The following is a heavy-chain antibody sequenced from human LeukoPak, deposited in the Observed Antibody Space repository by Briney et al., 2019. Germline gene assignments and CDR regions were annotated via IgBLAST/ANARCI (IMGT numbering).Heavy chain of an antibody. CDR3: ARAGGWSPEVGHY. Sequence: ASVKVSCKASGGTFSSYAISWVRQAPGQGLEWMGRIIPILGIANYAQKFQGGVTITADKSTSTAYMELSSLRSEDTAVYYCARAGGWSPEVGHYWGQGTLVTVSS. V-gene: IGHV1-69*04. D-gene: IGHD6-19*01. J-gene: IGHJ4*02. CDR1: GGTFSSYA. CDR2: IIPILGIA.